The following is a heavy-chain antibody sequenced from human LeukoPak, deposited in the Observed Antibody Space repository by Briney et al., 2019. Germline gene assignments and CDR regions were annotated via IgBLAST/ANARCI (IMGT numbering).Heavy chain of an antibody. CDR2: MNPNSGNT. J-gene: IGHJ4*02. Sequence: ASVKVSCKASGYTFTSYDINWVRQATGQGLEWMGWMNPNSGNTGYAQKFQGRVTMTRNTSISTAYMELSSLRSGDTAVYYCARARRITMVRGVITDYYFDYWGQGTLVTVSS. V-gene: IGHV1-8*01. CDR3: ARARRITMVRGVITDYYFDY. CDR1: GYTFTSYD. D-gene: IGHD3-10*01.